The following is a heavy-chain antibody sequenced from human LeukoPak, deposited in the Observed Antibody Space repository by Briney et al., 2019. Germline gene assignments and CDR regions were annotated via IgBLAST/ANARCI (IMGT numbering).Heavy chain of an antibody. CDR3: ADTLSDSSGYYHESFRV. V-gene: IGHV4-34*01. CDR1: GGSFSGYT. J-gene: IGHJ3*01. Sequence: SETLSLTCAVYGGSFSGYTRGWIRQAPGKGLEWIGEVNQSGGTNYNPSLKSRVTISVDTSKNQFSLKLASVTAADTAVYFCADTLSDSSGYYHESFRVWGQGTMVTVSS. CDR2: VNQSGGT. D-gene: IGHD3-22*01.